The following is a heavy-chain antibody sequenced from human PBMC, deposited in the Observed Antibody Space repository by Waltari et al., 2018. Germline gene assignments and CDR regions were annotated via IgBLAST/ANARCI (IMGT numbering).Heavy chain of an antibody. J-gene: IGHJ5*02. Sequence: QVQLQESGPGLVKPSETLSLTCTVSGGSISSYYWSWIRQPPGKGLEWIGYIYYSGSTNYNPSLKSRVTISVDTSKNQFSLKLSSVTAADTAVYYCASSTGQLVQADWFDPWGQGTLVTVSS. CDR3: ASSTGQLVQADWFDP. D-gene: IGHD6-13*01. CDR1: GGSISSYY. V-gene: IGHV4-59*01. CDR2: IYYSGST.